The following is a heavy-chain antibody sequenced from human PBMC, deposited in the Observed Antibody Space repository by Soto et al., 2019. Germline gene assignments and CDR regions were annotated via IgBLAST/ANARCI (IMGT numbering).Heavy chain of an antibody. Sequence: QVELQESGPGLVKPSQTLSLTCTVSGGSISSGGYYWSWIRHHPGKGLEWIGYIYDGGSTYYNPFLKSRVTISVDTSKNQFSLKLSSVTAADTAVYYCASQATGWYPDYWGQGTLVTVSS. D-gene: IGHD6-19*01. CDR1: GGSISSGGYY. V-gene: IGHV4-31*03. J-gene: IGHJ4*02. CDR2: IYDGGST. CDR3: ASQATGWYPDY.